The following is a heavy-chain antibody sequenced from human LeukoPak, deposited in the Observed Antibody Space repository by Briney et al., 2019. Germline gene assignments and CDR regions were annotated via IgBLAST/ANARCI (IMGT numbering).Heavy chain of an antibody. CDR3: AGTSGSRNWFDP. V-gene: IGHV4-39*01. J-gene: IGHJ5*02. CDR2: IYYSGST. CDR1: GGSISSSSYY. D-gene: IGHD1-26*01. Sequence: SETLSLTCTVSGGSISSSSYYWGWIRQPPGKGLEWIGSIYYSGSTYYNPSLKSRVTISVDTSKNQFSLKLSSVTAADTAVYYCAGTSGSRNWFDPWGQGTLVNVSS.